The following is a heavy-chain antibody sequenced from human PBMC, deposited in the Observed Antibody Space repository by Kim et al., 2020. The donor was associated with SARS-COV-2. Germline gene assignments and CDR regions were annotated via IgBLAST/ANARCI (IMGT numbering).Heavy chain of an antibody. CDR3: ARGGGVFDY. V-gene: IGHV1-18*01. J-gene: IGHJ4*02. Sequence: GNTNYAQKLQGRVTMTTDTSTSTAYMELRSLRSDDTAVYYCARGGGVFDYWGQGTLVTVSS. D-gene: IGHD2-8*02. CDR2: GNT.